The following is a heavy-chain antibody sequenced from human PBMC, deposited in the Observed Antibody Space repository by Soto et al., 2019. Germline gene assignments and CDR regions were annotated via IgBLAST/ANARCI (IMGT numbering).Heavy chain of an antibody. D-gene: IGHD3-22*01. Sequence: SETLSLTCTVSGGSVSSGGYYWSWIRQHPGKGLEWIGYIYYSGSTYYNPSLKSRVTISVDTSKNQFSLKLSSVTAADTAVYYCASQDSSGYAYWYFDLWGRGTLVTVSS. CDR3: ASQDSSGYAYWYFDL. CDR1: GGSVSSGGYY. CDR2: IYYSGST. J-gene: IGHJ2*01. V-gene: IGHV4-31*03.